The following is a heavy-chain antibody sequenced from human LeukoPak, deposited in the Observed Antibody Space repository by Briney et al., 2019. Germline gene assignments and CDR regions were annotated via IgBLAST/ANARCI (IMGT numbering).Heavy chain of an antibody. CDR1: GFTFSEYY. V-gene: IGHV3-11*06. Sequence: GGSLRLCCAASGFTFSEYYMSWIRQAPGKGLEWVSYIRSSSSYTNYADSVKGRFTISRDNAKNSLYLQMNSLRAEDTAVYYCARGYYDNSGYYFPFDFWGRGTLVTVSS. D-gene: IGHD3-22*01. CDR3: ARGYYDNSGYYFPFDF. CDR2: IRSSSSYT. J-gene: IGHJ4*02.